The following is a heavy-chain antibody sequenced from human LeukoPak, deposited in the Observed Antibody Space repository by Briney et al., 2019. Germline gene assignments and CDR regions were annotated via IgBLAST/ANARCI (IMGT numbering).Heavy chain of an antibody. CDR1: GGSLSSYY. CDR2: IYYSGST. CDR3: ARGLQLWLVSYYYYYMDV. J-gene: IGHJ6*03. V-gene: IGHV4-59*01. D-gene: IGHD5-18*01. Sequence: SETLSLTCTVSGGSLSSYYRSWLRQPPGKGLEWIGYIYYSGSTNYNPSLKSRVTISVDTSKNQFSLKLSSATAADTAVYYCARGLQLWLVSYYYYYMDVWGKGTTVTVSS.